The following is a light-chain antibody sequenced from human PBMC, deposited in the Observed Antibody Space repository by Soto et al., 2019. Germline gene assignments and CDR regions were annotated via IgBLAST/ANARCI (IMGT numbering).Light chain of an antibody. V-gene: IGLV2-14*01. CDR1: SSDVGYYIF. Sequence: QSALTQPASVSGSPGQSITISCTGSSSDVGYYIFVSWYQQHPGKAPKPMIYDVNNRPSGVSNRFSGSKSGNTASLTISGLQAEDEADYYCCSYTTSSSYVFGTGTKLTVL. CDR2: DVN. CDR3: CSYTTSSSYV. J-gene: IGLJ1*01.